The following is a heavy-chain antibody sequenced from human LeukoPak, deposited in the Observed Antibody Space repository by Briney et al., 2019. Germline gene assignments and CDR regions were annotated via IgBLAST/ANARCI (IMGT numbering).Heavy chain of an antibody. CDR1: GGSISSYY. Sequence: PSETLSLTCTVSGGSISSYYWSWIRQPPGKGLEWIGYIYYSGSTNYNPSLKSRVTISVDTSKNQFSLKLSSVTAADTAVYYCARRLGFPYYYDSSGYSNYYYGMDVWGQGITVTVSS. CDR2: IYYSGST. V-gene: IGHV4-59*01. J-gene: IGHJ6*02. D-gene: IGHD3-22*01. CDR3: ARRLGFPYYYDSSGYSNYYYGMDV.